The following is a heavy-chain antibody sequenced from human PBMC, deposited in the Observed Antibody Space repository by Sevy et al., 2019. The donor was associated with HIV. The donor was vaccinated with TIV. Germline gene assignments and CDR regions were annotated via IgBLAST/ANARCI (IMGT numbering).Heavy chain of an antibody. D-gene: IGHD3-10*01. J-gene: IGHJ4*02. CDR2: IWSSSSYI. Sequence: GGSLRLSCAASGFTFSTYNMNWVRQAPGKGLERVSSIWSSSSYIYYADSVKGRFTISRDNAKNSLYLQMNSLKVEDTAVYYCARDRTYGSFIDYWRQGTLVTVSS. CDR1: GFTFSTYN. V-gene: IGHV3-21*01. CDR3: ARDRTYGSFIDY.